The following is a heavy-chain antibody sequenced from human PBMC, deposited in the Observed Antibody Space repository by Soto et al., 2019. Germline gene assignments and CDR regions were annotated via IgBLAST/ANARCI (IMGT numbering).Heavy chain of an antibody. CDR2: IKQDGSET. V-gene: IGHV3-7*03. D-gene: IGHD6-19*01. CDR3: ARFPFSSGWSFDY. CDR1: GFTFSSYW. Sequence: EVQLVESGGGLVQPGGSLRLSCAASGFTFSSYWMSWVRQAPGKGLEWVSNIKQDGSETYYVDSVKGRFTISRDKAKNALYLQMNSLRAEDTAVYYCARFPFSSGWSFDYWGQGTLVAVSS. J-gene: IGHJ4*02.